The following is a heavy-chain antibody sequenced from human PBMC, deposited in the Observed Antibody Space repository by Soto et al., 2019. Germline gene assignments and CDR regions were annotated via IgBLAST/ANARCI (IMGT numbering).Heavy chain of an antibody. CDR1: GVTFSSYA. V-gene: IGHV1-69*18. Sequence: QVQRVQSGAELKKPGSSVKVSCSASGVTFSSYAFTWVRQAPGQGLEWMGNIIPVFRTSNYAQGFQGRLTISADESTNTIYMELSSLRAEDTAVYFCAKDGSWDGGGGKSWGQGTLVIVSS. J-gene: IGHJ4*02. D-gene: IGHD3-16*01. CDR2: IIPVFRTS. CDR3: AKDGSWDGGGGKS.